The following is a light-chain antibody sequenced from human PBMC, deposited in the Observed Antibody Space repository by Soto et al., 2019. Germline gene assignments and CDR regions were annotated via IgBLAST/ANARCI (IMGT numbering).Light chain of an antibody. V-gene: IGKV3-20*01. Sequence: EIVLTQSPGTLSMSPGDRATLSCRASQSVSSSYLAWYQQKPGQAPRLLIYGASSRATGIPDRFSGSGSGTDFTLTISRLGPEDFAVYYCQQYDSSPWTFGQGTRVEI. J-gene: IGKJ1*01. CDR1: QSVSSSY. CDR3: QQYDSSPWT. CDR2: GAS.